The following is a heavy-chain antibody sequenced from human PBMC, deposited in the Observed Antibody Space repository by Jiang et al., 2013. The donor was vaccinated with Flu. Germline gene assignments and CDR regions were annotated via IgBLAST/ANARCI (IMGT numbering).Heavy chain of an antibody. CDR2: IIPILGIA. CDR1: SSYA. CDR3: ARASSSSIDY. J-gene: IGHJ4*02. V-gene: IGHV1-69*04. D-gene: IGHD2-2*01. Sequence: SSYAISWVRQAPGQGLEWMGRIIPILGIANYAQKFQGRVTITADKSTSTAYMELSSLRSEDTAVYYCARASSSSIDYWGQGTLVTVSS.